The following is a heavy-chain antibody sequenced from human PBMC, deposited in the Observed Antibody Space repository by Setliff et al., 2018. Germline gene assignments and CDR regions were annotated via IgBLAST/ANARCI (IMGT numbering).Heavy chain of an antibody. CDR2: IIPMFGT. Sequence: PEASVKVSCKASGGTFSSYVISWVREAPGQGLEWMGGIIPMFGTNYAQKFQGRVTITADESTSTAYMELSSLGSEDTAVYYCAGGQPLVRKYYYYMDVWGKGTTVTVSS. J-gene: IGHJ6*03. CDR3: AGGQPLVRKYYYYMDV. D-gene: IGHD3-10*01. V-gene: IGHV1-69*13. CDR1: GGTFSSYV.